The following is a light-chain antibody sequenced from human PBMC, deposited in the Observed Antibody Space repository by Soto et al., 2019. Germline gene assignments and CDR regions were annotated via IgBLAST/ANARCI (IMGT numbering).Light chain of an antibody. V-gene: IGLV2-23*02. J-gene: IGLJ2*01. CDR2: EVS. CDR3: CSYAGSSTLV. CDR1: SSDVGSYNL. Sequence: QSALNQPASVSGSPGQSITISCTGTSSDVGSYNLVSWYQHHPGKAPKLMIYEVSKRPSGVSNRISGSKSGNTASLTISGLQAEDEADYYCCSYAGSSTLVFGGGTQLTVL.